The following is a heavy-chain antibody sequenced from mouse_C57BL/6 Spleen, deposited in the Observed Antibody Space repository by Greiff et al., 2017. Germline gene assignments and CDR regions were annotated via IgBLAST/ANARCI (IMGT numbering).Heavy chain of an antibody. J-gene: IGHJ4*01. V-gene: IGHV1-52*01. CDR3: ARWDDYYAMDY. D-gene: IGHD4-1*01. Sequence: QVQLQQPGAELVRPGSSVKLSCKASGYTFTSYWMHWVKQRPIQGLEWIGNIDPSDSETHYNQKFKDKATLTVDKSSSTAYMPLSSLTSEDSAVYYCARWDDYYAMDYWGQGTSVTVSS. CDR2: IDPSDSET. CDR1: GYTFTSYW.